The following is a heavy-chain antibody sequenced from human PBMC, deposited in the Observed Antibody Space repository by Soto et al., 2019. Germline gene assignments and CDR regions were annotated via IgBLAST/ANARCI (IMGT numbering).Heavy chain of an antibody. D-gene: IGHD3-3*01. V-gene: IGHV4-39*01. Sequence: QLQLQESGPGLVKPSETLSLTCTVSGGSISSSSYYWGWIRQPPGKGLEWIGSIYYSGSTYYNPSLKSRVTISVDTSKNQFSLKLSSVTAADTAVYYCARLLGRITLFEVVIRCYFDYWGQGTLVTVSS. J-gene: IGHJ4*02. CDR2: IYYSGST. CDR3: ARLLGRITLFEVVIRCYFDY. CDR1: GGSISSSSYY.